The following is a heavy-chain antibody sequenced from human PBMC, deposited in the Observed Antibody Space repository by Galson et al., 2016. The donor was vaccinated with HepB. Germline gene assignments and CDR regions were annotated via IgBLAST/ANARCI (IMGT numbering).Heavy chain of an antibody. CDR2: ISHDGTSK. D-gene: IGHD2-2*02. Sequence: SLRLSCAASGFTFSYYAMHWVRQAPGKGLEWVALISHDGTSKYYADSLKGQFTISRDNSKNTLYLQMNSLRAEDTAVYYCVRAPALPAPSPWGQGTLISVSS. CDR3: VRAPALPAPSP. J-gene: IGHJ5*02. CDR1: GFTFSYYA. V-gene: IGHV3-30-3*01.